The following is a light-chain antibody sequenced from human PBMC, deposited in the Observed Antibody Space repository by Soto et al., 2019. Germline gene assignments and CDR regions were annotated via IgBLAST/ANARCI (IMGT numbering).Light chain of an antibody. CDR2: DAS. CDR3: QQYNSYSLT. J-gene: IGKJ4*02. CDR1: QSVGSW. Sequence: QITQAPSMLSASVGARVTIPCRASQSVGSWLAWYQQKPGKAPRLLIYDASTMDSEIPARFSGSGSETDFTLTISSLQPEDFATYSCQQYNSYSLTFGGGTKVDIK. V-gene: IGKV1-5*01.